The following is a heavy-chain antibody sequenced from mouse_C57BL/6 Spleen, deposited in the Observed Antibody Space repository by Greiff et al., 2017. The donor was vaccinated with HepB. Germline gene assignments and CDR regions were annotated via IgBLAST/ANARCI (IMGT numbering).Heavy chain of an antibody. CDR2: FYPGSGSI. D-gene: IGHD2-4*01. CDR3: ARHEDPLYDYHDGYAMDY. V-gene: IGHV1-62-2*01. CDR1: GYTFTEYT. Sequence: QVQLQQSGAELVKPGASVKLSCKASGYTFTEYTIHWVKQRSGQGLEWIGWFYPGSGSIKYNEKFKDKATLTADKSSSTVYMELSRLTSEDSAVYFCARHEDPLYDYHDGYAMDYWGQGTSVTVSS. J-gene: IGHJ4*01.